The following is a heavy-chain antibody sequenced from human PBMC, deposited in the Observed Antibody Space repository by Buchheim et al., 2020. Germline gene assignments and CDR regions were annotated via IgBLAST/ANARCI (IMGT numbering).Heavy chain of an antibody. J-gene: IGHJ4*02. V-gene: IGHV3-48*03. CDR3: ARAIIAASFDY. D-gene: IGHD6-25*01. CDR2: ITSSGDTT. Sequence: EVQLVESGGGMVQPGGSLRLSCTASGFIFSSYQMNWVRQAPGKGLEWGSYITSSGDTTYYADSVKGRFTISRDNAANYLYLQRNSLRAEDSAIYYCARAIIAASFDYWGQGTL. CDR1: GFIFSSYQ.